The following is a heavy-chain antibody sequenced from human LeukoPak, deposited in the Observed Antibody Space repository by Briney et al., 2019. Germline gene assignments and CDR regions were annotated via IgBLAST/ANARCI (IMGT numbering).Heavy chain of an antibody. CDR1: GYSFTGYY. V-gene: IGHV1-2*02. Sequence: ASVKVSCKASGYSFTGYYMHWVRQAPGQGLEWMGWINPNSGGTNYVQNFQGRVTMTRDTSISTAYMELSRLTSDDTAVYYCARDRIYGDDGVCDYWGQGTLDTVSS. J-gene: IGHJ4*02. CDR2: INPNSGGT. CDR3: ARDRIYGDDGVCDY. D-gene: IGHD4/OR15-4a*01.